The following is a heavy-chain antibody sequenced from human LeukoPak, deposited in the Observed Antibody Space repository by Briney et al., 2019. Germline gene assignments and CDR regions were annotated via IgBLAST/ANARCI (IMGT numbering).Heavy chain of an antibody. D-gene: IGHD5-18*01. J-gene: IGHJ4*02. CDR2: IIPIFGTA. CDR1: GGTFSSYA. CDR3: ARSDVDTAMVTTFDY. Sequence: WASVKVSCKASGGTFSSYAISWVRQAPGQGLEWMGGIIPIFGTANYAQKFQGRVTITADESTSTAYMELSSLRSEDTAVYYCARSDVDTAMVTTFDYWGQGTLVTVSS. V-gene: IGHV1-69*13.